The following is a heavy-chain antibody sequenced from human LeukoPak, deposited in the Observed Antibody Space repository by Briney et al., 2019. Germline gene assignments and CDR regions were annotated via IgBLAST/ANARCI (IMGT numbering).Heavy chain of an antibody. D-gene: IGHD3-3*01. J-gene: IGHJ6*03. CDR2: INHSGST. CDR3: ARVGLEWFRYYYYMDV. CDR1: GGSFSGYY. V-gene: IGHV4-34*01. Sequence: PSQTLSLTWALGGGSFSGYYWSWIRQPPGKGLEWLGEINHSGSTNFNPSRKSRVTISVDTSKNQFSLKLSSVTAADTAVDYCARVGLEWFRYYYYMDVWGKGTTVTVSS.